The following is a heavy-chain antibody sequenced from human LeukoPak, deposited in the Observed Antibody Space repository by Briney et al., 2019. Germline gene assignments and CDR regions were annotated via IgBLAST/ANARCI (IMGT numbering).Heavy chain of an antibody. D-gene: IGHD3-3*01. CDR3: ARDRYYDFWSGYPYAFDI. CDR1: GGSISSSNW. J-gene: IGHJ3*02. V-gene: IGHV4-4*02. CDR2: IYHSRST. Sequence: SGTLSLTCAVSGGSISSSNWWSWVRQPPGKGLEWIGEIYHSRSTNYNPSLKSRVTVSVDTSKNQFSLKLSSVTAADTAVYYCARDRYYDFWSGYPYAFDIWGQGTMVTVSS.